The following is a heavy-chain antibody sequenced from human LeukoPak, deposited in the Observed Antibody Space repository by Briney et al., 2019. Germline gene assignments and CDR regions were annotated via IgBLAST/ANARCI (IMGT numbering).Heavy chain of an antibody. CDR3: ARGPRGLGMAGTFDY. J-gene: IGHJ4*02. CDR1: GESFSGYY. CDR2: INHSGST. V-gene: IGHV4-34*01. D-gene: IGHD6-19*01. Sequence: XETLSLTCAVYGESFSGYYWSWIRQPPGKGLEWIGEINHSGSTNYNPSLKSRVTISVDTSKNQFSLKLNSVTAADTAVYYCARGPRGLGMAGTFDYWGQGTLVTVSS.